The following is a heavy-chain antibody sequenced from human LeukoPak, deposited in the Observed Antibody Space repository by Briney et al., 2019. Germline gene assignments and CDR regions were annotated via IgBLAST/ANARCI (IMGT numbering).Heavy chain of an antibody. D-gene: IGHD6-13*01. CDR1: GGSISSYY. CDR3: ARTTEAHSWRTRYYDYYMDV. CDR2: IYYSGST. Sequence: PSETLSLTCTVSGGSISSYYWSWIRQPPGKGLEWIGYIYYSGSTNYNPSLKSRVTISADTSKNQFSLKLSSVTAADTAVYYCARTTEAHSWRTRYYDYYMDVWGKGTTVTVSS. J-gene: IGHJ6*03. V-gene: IGHV4-59*01.